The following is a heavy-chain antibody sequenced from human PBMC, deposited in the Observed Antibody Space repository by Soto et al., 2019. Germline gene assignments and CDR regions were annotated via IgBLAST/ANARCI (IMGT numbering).Heavy chain of an antibody. Sequence: PGGSLRLSCAASGFTFSNYAMSWVRQPPGKGLEWVSTFTRNGNTYYADSVEGRFTISRDNSKNTLSLQMDSLRAEDTAVYYCAREFAPGSPNYDYWGLGTLVTVSS. CDR3: AREFAPGSPNYDY. CDR1: GFTFSNYA. D-gene: IGHD3-10*01. J-gene: IGHJ4*02. V-gene: IGHV3-23*01. CDR2: FTRNGNT.